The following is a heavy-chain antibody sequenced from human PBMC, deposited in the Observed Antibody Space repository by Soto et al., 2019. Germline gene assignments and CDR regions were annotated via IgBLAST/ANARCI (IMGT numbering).Heavy chain of an antibody. CDR3: AVGGLGSCTGGTCYGSEY. D-gene: IGHD2-15*01. Sequence: EVQLLESGGNLVQPGGSLRLSCAASGFTFSSYVMSWVRQAPGKGLEWVSTISGSGASIYDADSVKGRFTISRDNSKKTVYRQMNRLRAEDRAGYYCAVGGLGSCTGGTCYGSEYWGQGKLVNVSS. V-gene: IGHV3-23*01. CDR2: ISGSGASI. CDR1: GFTFSSYV. J-gene: IGHJ4*02.